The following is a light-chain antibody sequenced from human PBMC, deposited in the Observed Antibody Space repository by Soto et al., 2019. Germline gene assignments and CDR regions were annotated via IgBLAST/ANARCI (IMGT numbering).Light chain of an antibody. Sequence: QSVLTQPPSASGTPGQRVTFSCSGSSSNIGSNTVNWYQQPPGTAPKLLIYSNNQRPSEVPDRFSGSKSGTSASLAISGLQSEDEADYYCAAWNDSLNGYVFGTGTKLTVL. V-gene: IGLV1-44*01. CDR2: SNN. J-gene: IGLJ1*01. CDR3: AAWNDSLNGYV. CDR1: SSNIGSNT.